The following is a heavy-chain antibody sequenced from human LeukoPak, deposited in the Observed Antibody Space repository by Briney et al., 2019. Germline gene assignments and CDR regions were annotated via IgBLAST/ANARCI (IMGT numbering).Heavy chain of an antibody. J-gene: IGHJ6*02. Sequence: PSETLSLTCTVSGGSISSSSYYWGWIRQPPGKGLEWIGSIYYSGSTYYNPSLKSRVTISVGTSKNQFSLKLSSVTAADTAVYYCATTMIRITIFGVSYYGMDVWGQGTTVTVSS. CDR1: GGSISSSSYY. CDR3: ATTMIRITIFGVSYYGMDV. V-gene: IGHV4-39*01. CDR2: IYYSGST. D-gene: IGHD3-3*01.